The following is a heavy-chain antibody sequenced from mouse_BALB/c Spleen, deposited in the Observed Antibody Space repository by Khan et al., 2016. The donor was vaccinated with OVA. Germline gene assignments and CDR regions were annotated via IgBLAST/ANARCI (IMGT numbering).Heavy chain of an antibody. Sequence: VQLQESGPGPVAPSQSLSITCTISGFSLTSYGVHWVRQPAGKGLEWLVVIWSDGRTTYNSALTSRLSISKDNSKSQVFLKVNSLQTDDTAIYYCARQVDPGYFDVWGAGTTVTVSS. CDR2: IWSDGRT. CDR3: ARQVDPGYFDV. J-gene: IGHJ1*01. CDR1: GFSLTSYG. V-gene: IGHV2-6-1*01.